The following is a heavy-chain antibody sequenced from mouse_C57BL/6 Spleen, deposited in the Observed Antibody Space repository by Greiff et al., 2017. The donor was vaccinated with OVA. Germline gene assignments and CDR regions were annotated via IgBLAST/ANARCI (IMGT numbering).Heavy chain of an antibody. CDR2: IDPRDGST. J-gene: IGHJ2*01. Sequence: QVQLQQSGPELVKPGASVKLSCKASGYTFTSYDINWVKQRPGRGLEWIGWIDPRDGSTKYNEKFKGKATLTVDTSSITACMELHSLTSEDSAVYFCAGGLGYFDYWGQGTTLTVSS. CDR1: GYTFTSYD. CDR3: AGGLGYFDY. V-gene: IGHV1-85*01. D-gene: IGHD3-3*01.